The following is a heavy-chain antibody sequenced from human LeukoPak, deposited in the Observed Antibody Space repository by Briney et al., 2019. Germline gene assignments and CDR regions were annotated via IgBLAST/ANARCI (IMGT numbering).Heavy chain of an antibody. CDR3: AKDHYDSSGYSEYFQH. V-gene: IGHV1-69*05. CDR1: GGTFSSYA. CDR2: IIPIFGTA. J-gene: IGHJ1*01. Sequence: EASVKVSCKASGGTFSSYAISWVGQAPGQGLEWMGGIIPIFGTANYAQKLQGRVTMTRDTSTSTVYMELSSLRSEDTAVYYCAKDHYDSSGYSEYFQHWGQGTLVTVSS. D-gene: IGHD3-22*01.